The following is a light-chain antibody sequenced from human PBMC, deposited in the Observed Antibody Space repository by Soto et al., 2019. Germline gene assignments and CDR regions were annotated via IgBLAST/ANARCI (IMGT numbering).Light chain of an antibody. Sequence: IVLTQSPGPLSVPPRERATLSCRASQSVSTSYLAGYQQKPGQAPRLLIYGASSRAAGIPDRFSGSGSGADFTLTISRLEPEAFAVYYCQQYGSVPFTFGGGTKVEIK. CDR1: QSVSTSY. CDR3: QQYGSVPFT. CDR2: GAS. V-gene: IGKV3-20*01. J-gene: IGKJ4*01.